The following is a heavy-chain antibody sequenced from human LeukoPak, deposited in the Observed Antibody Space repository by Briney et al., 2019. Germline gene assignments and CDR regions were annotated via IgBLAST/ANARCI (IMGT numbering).Heavy chain of an antibody. J-gene: IGHJ4*02. D-gene: IGHD5-18*01. CDR3: ARAPRLRGYSQAGLFDY. CDR1: GGTFISYA. Sequence: ASVKVSCKASGGTFISYAISWVRQAPGQGLEWMGGIIPIFGTANYAQKFQGRVTITADESTSTAYMELSSLRSEDTAVYYCARAPRLRGYSQAGLFDYWGQGTLVTVSS. CDR2: IIPIFGTA. V-gene: IGHV1-69*13.